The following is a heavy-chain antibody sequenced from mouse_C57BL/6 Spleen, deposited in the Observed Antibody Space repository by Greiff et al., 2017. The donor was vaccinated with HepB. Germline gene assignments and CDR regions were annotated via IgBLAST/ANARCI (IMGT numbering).Heavy chain of an antibody. Sequence: QVQLQQPGAELVRPGSSVKLSCKASGYTFTSYWMDWVKQRPGQGLEWIGNIYPSDSETHYNQKFKDKATLTVDKSSSTAYMQLSSLTSEDSAVYYCARSRLTTVVATDYIDYWGQGTTLTVSS. CDR2: IYPSDSET. J-gene: IGHJ2*01. V-gene: IGHV1-61*01. D-gene: IGHD1-1*01. CDR3: ARSRLTTVVATDYIDY. CDR1: GYTFTSYW.